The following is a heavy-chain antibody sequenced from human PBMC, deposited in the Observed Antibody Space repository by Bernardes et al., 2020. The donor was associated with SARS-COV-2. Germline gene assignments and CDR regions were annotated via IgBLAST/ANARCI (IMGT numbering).Heavy chain of an antibody. J-gene: IGHJ4*02. CDR2: ISSSGSYA. D-gene: IGHD4-4*01. Sequence: GGSLRLSCAASGFTFSDYYMSWIRQAPGKGLEWLSHISSSGSYANYADFVKGRFTISRDNANNLLFLQINSLRAEDTAVYYCARAGLQYLYYFDHWGQGTQVTVSS. CDR1: GFTFSDYY. CDR3: ARAGLQYLYYFDH. V-gene: IGHV3-11*06.